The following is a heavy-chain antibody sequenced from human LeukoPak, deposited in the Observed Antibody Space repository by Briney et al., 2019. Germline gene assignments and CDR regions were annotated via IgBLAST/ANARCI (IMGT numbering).Heavy chain of an antibody. CDR3: ARDGNVVVTAILWLATD. CDR2: ISYDGGNK. J-gene: IGHJ4*02. CDR1: GCTFSSYA. V-gene: IGHV3-30-3*01. Sequence: GGSLRLSCAASGCTFSSYAMHWVRQAPGKGLEWVSVISYDGGNKYYADSVKGRFTISRDNSKNTLYLQMNSLRAEDTAVYYCARDGNVVVTAILWLATDWGQGTLVTVCS. D-gene: IGHD2-21*02.